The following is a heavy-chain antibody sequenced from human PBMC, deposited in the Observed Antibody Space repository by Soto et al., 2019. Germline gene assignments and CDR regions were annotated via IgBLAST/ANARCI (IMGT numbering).Heavy chain of an antibody. V-gene: IGHV3-30-3*01. J-gene: IGHJ4*02. CDR3: ERPSGGTSAVY. D-gene: IGHD2-15*01. CDR1: GFTFSSYA. CDR2: ISYDGSNK. Sequence: GGSLRLSCAASGFTFSSYAMHWVRQAPGKGLEWVAVISYDGSNKYYADSVKGRFTISRDNSKNTLYLQMNSLGAEDTAVYYCERPSGGTSAVYWGQGTLVTVSS.